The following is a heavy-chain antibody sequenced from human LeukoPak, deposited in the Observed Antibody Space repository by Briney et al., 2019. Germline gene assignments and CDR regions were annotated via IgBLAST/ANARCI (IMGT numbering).Heavy chain of an antibody. CDR1: GFTFGDYA. V-gene: IGHV3-49*04. J-gene: IGHJ4*02. CDR2: IRSKAYGGTT. D-gene: IGHD1-26*01. CDR3: TTHIVGAIRDGYYFDY. Sequence: GGSLRLSCTASGFTFGDYAMSWVRQAPGKGLEWVGFIRSKAYGGTTEYAASVKGRFTISRDDTKSIAYLQMNSLKTEDTAVYYCTTHIVGAIRDGYYFDYWGQGTLVTVSS.